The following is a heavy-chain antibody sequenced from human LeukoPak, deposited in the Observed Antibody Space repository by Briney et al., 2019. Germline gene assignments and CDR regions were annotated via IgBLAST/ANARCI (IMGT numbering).Heavy chain of an antibody. D-gene: IGHD1-26*01. CDR1: GGSFSGYY. J-gene: IGHJ6*02. CDR2: IYYSGST. V-gene: IGHV4-59*01. Sequence: ASETLSLTCAVYGGSFSGYYWSWIRQPPGKGLEWIGYIYYSGSTNYNPSLKSRVTISVDTSKNQFSLKLSSVTAADTAVYYCARDNMAVGSYDTSSDYYYYGMDVWGQGTTVTVSS. CDR3: ARDNMAVGSYDTSSDYYYYGMDV.